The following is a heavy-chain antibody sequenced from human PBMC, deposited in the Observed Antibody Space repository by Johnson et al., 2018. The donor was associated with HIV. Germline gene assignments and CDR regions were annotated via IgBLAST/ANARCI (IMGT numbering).Heavy chain of an antibody. J-gene: IGHJ3*02. CDR1: GFTVSSYG. V-gene: IGHV3-30*02. Sequence: QVQLVESGGGLVQSGGSLRLSCGASGFTVSSYGMHWVRQVPGKGLEWVAFIRYDGSNKYYAESVKGRFTISRDNFKNTLYLQMNSLRAEDTAVYYCARLPSGYSRDAFDIWGQGTMVTVSS. CDR3: ARLPSGYSRDAFDI. CDR2: IRYDGSNK. D-gene: IGHD5-18*01.